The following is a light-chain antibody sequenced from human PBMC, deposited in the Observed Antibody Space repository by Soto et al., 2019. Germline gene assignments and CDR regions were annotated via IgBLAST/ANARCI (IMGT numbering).Light chain of an antibody. Sequence: QSVLTQPPSASGSPGQSVTISCTGTSSDVGGYNYVSWYQQHPGKAPKLMIYEVIKRPSGVPDRFSGSKSGNTASLTVSGLQAEDEAEYYCSSYAGISVVFGGGTKLTVL. CDR2: EVI. CDR1: SSDVGGYNY. V-gene: IGLV2-8*01. CDR3: SSYAGISVV. J-gene: IGLJ2*01.